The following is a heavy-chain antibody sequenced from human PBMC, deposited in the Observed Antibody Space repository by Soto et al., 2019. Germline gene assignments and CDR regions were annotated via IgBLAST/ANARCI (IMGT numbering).Heavy chain of an antibody. D-gene: IGHD6-13*01. J-gene: IGHJ4*02. CDR1: GLSITNNY. Sequence: QVHLQESGPGLVKPSETLSLTCTVSGLSITNNYWSWIRQPPGKGLEWIGYIYYTGNTNYDPSLKSRVTMSGDTSKNQFSLNLASLTAADTAIYYCARASWYSEYWGQGTLVIVSS. V-gene: IGHV4-59*13. CDR3: ARASWYSEY. CDR2: IYYTGNT.